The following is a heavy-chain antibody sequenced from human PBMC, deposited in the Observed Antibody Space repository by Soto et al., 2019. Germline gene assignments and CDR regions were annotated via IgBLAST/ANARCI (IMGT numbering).Heavy chain of an antibody. CDR2: ISSSSSYI. CDR1: GFTFSSYS. J-gene: IGHJ6*02. CDR3: ASQYSSSWYYYYYGMDV. Sequence: GGSLRLSXAASGFTFSSYSMNWVRQAPGKGLEWVSSISSSSSYIYYADSVKGRFTISRDNAKNSLYLQMNSLRAEDTAVYYCASQYSSSWYYYYYGMDVWGQGTTVT. D-gene: IGHD6-13*01. V-gene: IGHV3-21*01.